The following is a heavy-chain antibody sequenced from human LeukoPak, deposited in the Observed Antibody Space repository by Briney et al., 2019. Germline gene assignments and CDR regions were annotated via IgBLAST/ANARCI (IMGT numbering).Heavy chain of an antibody. J-gene: IGHJ4*02. CDR1: GGSFSGYY. V-gene: IGHV4-34*01. CDR2: INHSGST. Sequence: SETLSLTCAVYGGSFSGYYWSWIRQPPGKGLEWIGEINHSGSTYYNPSLKSRVTISVDTSKNQFSLKLSSVTAADTAVYYCARPSPDSGSYYAFDYWGQGTLVTVSS. D-gene: IGHD1-26*01. CDR3: ARPSPDSGSYYAFDY.